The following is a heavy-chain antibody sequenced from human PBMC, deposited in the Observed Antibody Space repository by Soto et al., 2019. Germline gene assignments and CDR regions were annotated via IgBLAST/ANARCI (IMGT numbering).Heavy chain of an antibody. Sequence: GSGPTLVNPTQTLTLTCTFSGFSLTTDRVGVGWIRQPPGEALEWLAVIYWDDSKTYRPSLESRLTITKDTSKNQVALTMTNMDSLDTATYFCAHAHRGSSLYWCQGPLVTLAS. J-gene: IGHJ4*02. CDR1: GFSLTTDRVG. D-gene: IGHD1-26*01. CDR2: IYWDDSK. V-gene: IGHV2-5*02. CDR3: AHAHRGSSLY.